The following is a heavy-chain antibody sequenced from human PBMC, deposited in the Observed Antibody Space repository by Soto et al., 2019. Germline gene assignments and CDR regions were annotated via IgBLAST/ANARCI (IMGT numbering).Heavy chain of an antibody. CDR3: ARDHYSRADDYYYGMDV. CDR1: GFTFSSYG. Sequence: QVQLVESGGGVVQPGRSLRLSCAASGFTFSSYGMHWVRQAPGKGLEWVAVIWYDGSNKYYADSVKGRFTISRDNSKNTLYLQMNSLRAEATAVYYCARDHYSRADDYYYGMDVCGQGTTVTVSS. V-gene: IGHV3-33*01. D-gene: IGHD4-4*01. CDR2: IWYDGSNK. J-gene: IGHJ6*01.